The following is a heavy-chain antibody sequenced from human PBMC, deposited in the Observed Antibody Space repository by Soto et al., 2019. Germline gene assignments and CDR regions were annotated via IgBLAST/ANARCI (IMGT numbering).Heavy chain of an antibody. J-gene: IGHJ3*02. CDR2: ICYSGST. Sequence: SETLSLTCTVSGGSISSYYWSWIRQPPGKGLEWIGYICYSGSTNYNPSLKSRVTISVDTSKNQFSLKLSSVTAADTAVYYCARGYCSSTSCYFDAFDIWGQGTMVTVSS. D-gene: IGHD2-2*01. V-gene: IGHV4-59*01. CDR1: GGSISSYY. CDR3: ARGYCSSTSCYFDAFDI.